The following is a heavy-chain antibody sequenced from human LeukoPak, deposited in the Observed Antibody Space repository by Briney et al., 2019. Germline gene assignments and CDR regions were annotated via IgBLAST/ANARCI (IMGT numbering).Heavy chain of an antibody. D-gene: IGHD3-3*01. J-gene: IGHJ5*02. V-gene: IGHV4-34*01. Sequence: SETLSLTCAVYGGSFSGYYWSWIRQPPGKGLEWIGEINHSGSTNYNLSLKSRVTISVDTSKNQFSLKLSSVTAADTAVYYCARGGNDYDFWSGYYDNNWFDPWGQGTLVTVSS. CDR2: INHSGST. CDR3: ARGGNDYDFWSGYYDNNWFDP. CDR1: GGSFSGYY.